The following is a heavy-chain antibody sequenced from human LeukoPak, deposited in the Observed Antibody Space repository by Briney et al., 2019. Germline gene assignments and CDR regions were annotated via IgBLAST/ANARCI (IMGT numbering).Heavy chain of an antibody. Sequence: PGRSLRLSCAASGFTFSSYGMHWVRQAPGKGLEWVAVIWYDGSNKYYADSVKGRSIISRDNAKNSLYLQMNSLRAEDTAVYYCARGGYCSSITCYLDYWGQGTLVTVSS. V-gene: IGHV3-33*01. CDR3: ARGGYCSSITCYLDY. J-gene: IGHJ4*02. D-gene: IGHD2-2*01. CDR2: IWYDGSNK. CDR1: GFTFSSYG.